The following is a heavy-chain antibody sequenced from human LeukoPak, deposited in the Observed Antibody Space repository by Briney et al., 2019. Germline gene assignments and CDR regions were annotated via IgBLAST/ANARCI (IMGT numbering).Heavy chain of an antibody. CDR1: GFTFSSYT. D-gene: IGHD6-19*01. CDR2: ISSSSSYI. V-gene: IGHV3-21*01. CDR3: ARDGPLAVAATRRGFDY. Sequence: PGGSLRLSCAASGFTFSSYTMNWVRQAPGKGLEWVSSISSSSSYIYYVDSVKGRFTISRDNAKNSLYLQMNSLRAEDTAVYYCARDGPLAVAATRRGFDYWGQGTLVTVSS. J-gene: IGHJ4*02.